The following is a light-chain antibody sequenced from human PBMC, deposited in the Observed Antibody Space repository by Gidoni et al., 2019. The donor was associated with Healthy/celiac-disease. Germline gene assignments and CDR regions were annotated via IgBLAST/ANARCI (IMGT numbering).Light chain of an antibody. CDR3: QQRSNWPPVYT. CDR1: QSVSSY. V-gene: IGKV3-11*01. J-gene: IGKJ2*01. Sequence: EIVLPQSPPTLSLSPGERATLSCRASQSVSSYLAWYQQNPGQAPRLLIYDASNRATGIPARFSGSGSGTDFTLTISSLEPEDFAVYYCQQRSNWPPVYTFGQGTKLEIK. CDR2: DAS.